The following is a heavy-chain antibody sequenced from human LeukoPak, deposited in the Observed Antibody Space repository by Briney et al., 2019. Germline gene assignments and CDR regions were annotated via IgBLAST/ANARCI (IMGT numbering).Heavy chain of an antibody. V-gene: IGHV3-43D*03. CDR3: AKDRFSGSYYDEVGFDY. Sequence: GGSLRLSCAASGFTFDDYAMHWVRQAPGQGLEWVSLISWDGGSTYYADSVKGRFTISRDNSKNSLYLQMNSLRAEDTALYYCAKDRFSGSYYDEVGFDYWGQGTLVTVSS. CDR1: GFTFDDYA. J-gene: IGHJ4*02. D-gene: IGHD1-26*01. CDR2: ISWDGGST.